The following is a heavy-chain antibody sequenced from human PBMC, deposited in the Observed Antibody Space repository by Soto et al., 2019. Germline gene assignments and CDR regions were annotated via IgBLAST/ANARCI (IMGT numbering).Heavy chain of an antibody. CDR3: ARAVGINHYYYYGMDA. Sequence: ASVKISCKASGYTFASYYMHWVRQAPGQGLEWMGIINPSSGRTSYPQKFQGRVTMTEDTSTSTVYMELSSLRSEDTAVYYCARAVGINHYYYYGMDAWGQGTTATVSS. V-gene: IGHV1-46*01. D-gene: IGHD1-26*01. CDR2: INPSSGRT. J-gene: IGHJ6*02. CDR1: GYTFASYY.